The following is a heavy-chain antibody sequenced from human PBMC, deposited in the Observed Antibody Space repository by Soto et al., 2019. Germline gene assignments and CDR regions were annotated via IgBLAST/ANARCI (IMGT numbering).Heavy chain of an antibody. Sequence: EVQLVESAGGSVQPGGSLRLSCAASGFTFSNYWMHWVRQTPGKGLVWVSRINTDGSSTNYADSVKGRFTISRDNAKNTLYLQMNGLRVEDTGVFYCARGNLPIVVVPAAIDYWGQGTQVTVSS. V-gene: IGHV3-74*01. J-gene: IGHJ4*02. CDR2: INTDGSST. D-gene: IGHD2-2*01. CDR1: GFTFSNYW. CDR3: ARGNLPIVVVPAAIDY.